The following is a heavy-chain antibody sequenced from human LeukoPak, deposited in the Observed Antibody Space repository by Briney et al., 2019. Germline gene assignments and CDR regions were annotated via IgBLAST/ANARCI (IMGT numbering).Heavy chain of an antibody. D-gene: IGHD3-3*01. Sequence: KPSETLSLTCTVSGESISNSRHYWSWIRQPAGKGLKWIGRIYPSGNTNYNPSLKSRLTISLDTSKNQFSLNLKSVTAADTAMYYCARDGVVTMELDSWGQGTLVTVSS. V-gene: IGHV4-61*02. CDR2: IYPSGNT. CDR1: GESISNSRHY. CDR3: ARDGVVTMELDS. J-gene: IGHJ4*02.